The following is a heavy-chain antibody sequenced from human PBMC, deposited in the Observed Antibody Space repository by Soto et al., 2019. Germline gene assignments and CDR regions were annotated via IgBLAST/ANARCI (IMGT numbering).Heavy chain of an antibody. CDR2: ISAYNGNT. J-gene: IGHJ6*02. CDR3: AREGPAPYYYYGMDV. Sequence: QVQLVQSGGEVKKPGASVKVSCKTSGYSFTTYGISWVRQAPGQGLEWMGWISAYNGNTNYAQKLAGRVTMTTDTSASTAYMELRSLRSDDTAVYYWAREGPAPYYYYGMDVWGQGSTVTVSS. V-gene: IGHV1-18*01. CDR1: GYSFTTYG.